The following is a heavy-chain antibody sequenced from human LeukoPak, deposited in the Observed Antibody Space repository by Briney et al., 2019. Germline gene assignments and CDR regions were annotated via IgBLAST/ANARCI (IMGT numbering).Heavy chain of an antibody. V-gene: IGHV4-39*01. Sequence: GSLRLSCSASGFTFSSYAMHWVRQAPGKGLEWIGSIYYSGSTYYNPSLKSRVTISVDTSKNQFSLKLSSVTAADTAVYYCARHPGLGVVTLYFQHWGQGTLVTVSS. D-gene: IGHD3-3*01. CDR2: IYYSGST. J-gene: IGHJ1*01. CDR1: GFTFSSYAMH. CDR3: ARHPGLGVVTLYFQH.